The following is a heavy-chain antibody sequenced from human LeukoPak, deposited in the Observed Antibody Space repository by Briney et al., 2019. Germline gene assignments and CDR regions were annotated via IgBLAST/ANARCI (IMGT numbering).Heavy chain of an antibody. D-gene: IGHD6-19*01. CDR3: ARWQWLDSLPKSLHWFDP. Sequence: SETLSLTCTVSGGSISSYYWSWIRQPPGKGLEWIGYIYYSGSTNYNPSLKSRVTISVDTSKNQFSLKLSSVTAADTAVYYCARWQWLDSLPKSLHWFDPWGQGTLVTVSS. CDR1: GGSISSYY. CDR2: IYYSGST. J-gene: IGHJ5*02. V-gene: IGHV4-59*01.